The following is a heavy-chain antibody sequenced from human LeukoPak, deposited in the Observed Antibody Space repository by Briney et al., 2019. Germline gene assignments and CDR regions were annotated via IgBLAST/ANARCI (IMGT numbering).Heavy chain of an antibody. CDR1: GFTFSSYA. Sequence: PGGSLRLSCAASGFTFSSYAMGWVRQAPGKGLEWVSAISGSGGSTYYADSMKGRFTISRDNSKNTLYLQMNSLRAEDTAVYYCAKDRYRSRDYFDYWGQGTLVTVSS. CDR3: AKDRYRSRDYFDY. D-gene: IGHD1-1*01. J-gene: IGHJ4*02. CDR2: ISGSGGST. V-gene: IGHV3-23*01.